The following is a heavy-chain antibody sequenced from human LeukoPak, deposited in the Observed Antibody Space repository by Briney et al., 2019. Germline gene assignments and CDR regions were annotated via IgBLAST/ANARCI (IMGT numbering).Heavy chain of an antibody. J-gene: IGHJ4*02. Sequence: GGSLRLSCAASGFSFSTYWMTWVRQAPGKGLEWVAHIKPDGSREDYVYSVKARFQFTRANAKNSLYLQMNNLRVEATAIYYCARDTWNYLLDYWGQGILVTVSS. CDR1: GFSFSTYW. CDR2: IKPDGSRE. CDR3: ARDTWNYLLDY. V-gene: IGHV3-7*01. D-gene: IGHD3-10*01.